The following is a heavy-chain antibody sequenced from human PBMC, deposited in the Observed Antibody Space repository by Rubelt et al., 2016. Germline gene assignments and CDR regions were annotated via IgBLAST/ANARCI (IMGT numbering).Heavy chain of an antibody. Sequence: QVQLQQWGAGLLKPSETLSLTCAVYGGSFSGYYWSWIRQPPGKGLEWIGEINHSGSTNYNPSLKSRVTLSVDTAKNQFSLSLRSGPAADTAVYYCARLRGYEVSWGQGTLVTVSS. D-gene: IGHD5-12*01. J-gene: IGHJ5*02. V-gene: IGHV4-34*01. CDR2: INHSGST. CDR1: GGSFSGYY. CDR3: ARLRGYEVS.